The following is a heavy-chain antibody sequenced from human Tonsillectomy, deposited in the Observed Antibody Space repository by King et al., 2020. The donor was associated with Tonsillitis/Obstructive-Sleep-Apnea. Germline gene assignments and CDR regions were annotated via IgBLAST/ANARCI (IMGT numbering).Heavy chain of an antibody. V-gene: IGHV4-59*08. D-gene: IGHD4-17*01. CDR2: IYYSGST. J-gene: IGHJ2*01. CDR1: GGSISSYY. CDR3: ARHLGYSDEDDYGEVIWYFDL. Sequence: QLQESGPGLVKPSETLSLTCTVSGGSISSYYWSWIRQPPGKGLEWIGYIYYSGSTNYNPSLKSRVTISVDTSKNQFSLKLSSVTAADTAVYYCARHLGYSDEDDYGEVIWYFDLWGRGTLVTVSS.